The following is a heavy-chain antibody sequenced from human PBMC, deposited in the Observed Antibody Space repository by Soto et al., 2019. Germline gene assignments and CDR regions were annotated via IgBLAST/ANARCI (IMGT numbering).Heavy chain of an antibody. CDR3: ASSMGRGGNDY. Sequence: EVQLVESGGGLVQPGGSLRLSCAASGFTFSDYWMSWVRQAPGKGLEFVANIKTDGSEKYYVDPVKGRFTMSRDHAKNSLYLQINSMRAEDTAVYYCASSMGRGGNDYWGQGTVVAVSS. CDR2: IKTDGSEK. J-gene: IGHJ4*02. CDR1: GFTFSDYW. D-gene: IGHD3-10*01. V-gene: IGHV3-7*05.